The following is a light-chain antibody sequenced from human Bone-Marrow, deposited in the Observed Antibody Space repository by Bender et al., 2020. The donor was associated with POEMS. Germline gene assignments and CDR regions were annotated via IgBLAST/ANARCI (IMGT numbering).Light chain of an antibody. V-gene: IGLV2-23*02. CDR1: SGDVGRYNF. Sequence: QSALTQPRSVSGSPGQSITLSCTGTSGDVGRYNFVSWYQQHPGEAPKVMIFEVNQRPSGVSDRFSGSKSGITASLTISGLQAEDEAHYYCCSYAGGGTLLFGGGTQLTVL. CDR3: CSYAGGGTLL. CDR2: EVN. J-gene: IGLJ3*02.